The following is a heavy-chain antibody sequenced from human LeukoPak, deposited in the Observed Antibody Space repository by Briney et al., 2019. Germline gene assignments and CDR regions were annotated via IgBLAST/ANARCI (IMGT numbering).Heavy chain of an antibody. V-gene: IGHV3-7*04. J-gene: IGHJ4*02. Sequence: GESLKISCAASGSTLSEFWMNWVRQAPGKGLEWVANIKQDGREKNYVDSVKGRFTISRDNAKNSAYLQMNNLRVDDTAVYYCVGGYGWLPDYWGQGTLVTVSS. CDR1: GSTLSEFW. CDR3: VGGYGWLPDY. D-gene: IGHD6-19*01. CDR2: IKQDGREK.